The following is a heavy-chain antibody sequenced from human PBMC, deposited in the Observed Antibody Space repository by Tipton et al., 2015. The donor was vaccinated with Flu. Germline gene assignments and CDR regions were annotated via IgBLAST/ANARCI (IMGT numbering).Heavy chain of an antibody. CDR1: GDSISSDYY. D-gene: IGHD3-10*02. CDR2: VSRPGST. CDR3: ARHTGDSVRGLIDY. J-gene: IGHJ4*02. Sequence: LRLSCAVSGDSISSDYYWGWIRQFPGKGLEWIGTVSRPGSTVYNPSLKTRLTISVDTSKNQFSLRLSSVTAADTAVYYCARHTGDSVRGLIDYWGQGTLVTVSS. V-gene: IGHV4-38-2*01.